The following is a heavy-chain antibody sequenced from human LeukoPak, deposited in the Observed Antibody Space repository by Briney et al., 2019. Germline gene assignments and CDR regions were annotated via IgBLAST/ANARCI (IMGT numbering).Heavy chain of an antibody. D-gene: IGHD3-22*01. CDR1: GFNVVTNY. V-gene: IGHV3-53*01. J-gene: IGHJ4*02. CDR2: LHTGAGT. Sequence: GGTLRLSCAASGFNVVTNYISWVRQAPGKGLEWVATLHTGAGTHYADSVRGRFTISGDSSKNTVFLQLNNVGAGDTALYYCVRMRYYAQRTQDAFFFDSWGQGTLVTVSS. CDR3: VRMRYYAQRTQDAFFFDS.